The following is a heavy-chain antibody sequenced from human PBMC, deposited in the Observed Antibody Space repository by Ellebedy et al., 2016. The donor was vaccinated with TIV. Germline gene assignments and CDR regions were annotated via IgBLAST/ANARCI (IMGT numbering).Heavy chain of an antibody. CDR2: IWYDGSIK. CDR3: ASWDFDY. Sequence: GESLKISCAASGLNFSRYGKHWIRQAPDEGLEWVAVIWYDGSIKYLADSVKGRFTISRDNFNNTLYLQMNSLRAEDTAVYWCASWDFDYWGQGTLVTVSS. J-gene: IGHJ4*02. CDR1: GLNFSRYG. V-gene: IGHV3-33*01. D-gene: IGHD7-27*01.